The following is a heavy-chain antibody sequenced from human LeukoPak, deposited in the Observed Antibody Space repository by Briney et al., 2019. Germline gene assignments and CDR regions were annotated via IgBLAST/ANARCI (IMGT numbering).Heavy chain of an antibody. Sequence: ASVKVSCKASGYRFNDYYMHWVRQAPGQGLEGMGWINPNSGVTNYAQKFQGRVTMTRDTSISTGYMGLSSLTSDDAAVYYCARGVAYDNPPAEIDYWGQGTLVTVSS. CDR1: GYRFNDYY. J-gene: IGHJ4*02. CDR2: INPNSGVT. V-gene: IGHV1-2*02. D-gene: IGHD3-22*01. CDR3: ARGVAYDNPPAEIDY.